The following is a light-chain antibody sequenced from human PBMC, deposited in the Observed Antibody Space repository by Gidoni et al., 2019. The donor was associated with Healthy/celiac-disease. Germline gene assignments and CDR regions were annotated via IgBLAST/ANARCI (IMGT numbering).Light chain of an antibody. CDR1: QRVSSN. J-gene: IGKJ1*01. CDR3: QQYNNWPPWT. Sequence: EKVMTQSHATLSVAPGERATLTGRARQRVSSNLAWYQQKPGQAPRLLIYGASTRAAGIPARFSGSGSGTEFTLTISSLQSEDFAVSYCQQYNNWPPWTFXXXTKVEIK. CDR2: GAS. V-gene: IGKV3-15*01.